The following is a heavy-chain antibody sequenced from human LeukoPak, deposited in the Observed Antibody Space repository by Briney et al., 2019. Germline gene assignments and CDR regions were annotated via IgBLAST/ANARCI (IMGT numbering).Heavy chain of an antibody. CDR3: ARDRLPVDY. Sequence: PGGSLRPSRAASGFTFSSYGMHWARQAPGKGLEWVSCITIGRTTYYADSVKGRFTISRDNAKNSLYLQMNSLRAEDTAVYYCARDRLPVDYWGQGTLVTVSS. V-gene: IGHV3-48*01. CDR2: ITIGRTT. CDR1: GFTFSSYG. J-gene: IGHJ4*02.